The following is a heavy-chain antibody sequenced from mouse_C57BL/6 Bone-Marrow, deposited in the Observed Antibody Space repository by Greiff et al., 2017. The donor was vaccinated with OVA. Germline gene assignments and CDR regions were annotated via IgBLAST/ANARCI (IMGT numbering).Heavy chain of an antibody. CDR2: LCPFRLFP. Sequence: EVQRVESGGGLVKPGGSLKLSCAASGFTFSSYAMSWVRQTPEKRLELFATLCPFRLFPSYPDNVKGRFTISRDNAKNNLYLQMSHLKSEDTAMYYCARENGSSYGRYFDVWGTGTTVTVSS. D-gene: IGHD1-1*01. V-gene: IGHV5-4*01. J-gene: IGHJ1*03. CDR1: GFTFSSYA. CDR3: ARENGSSYGRYFDV.